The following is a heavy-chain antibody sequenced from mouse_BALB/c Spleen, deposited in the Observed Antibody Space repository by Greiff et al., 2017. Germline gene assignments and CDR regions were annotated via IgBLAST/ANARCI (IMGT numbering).Heavy chain of an antibody. D-gene: IGHD1-1*01. V-gene: IGHV5-12-2*01. J-gene: IGHJ3*01. CDR3: AKRREIIPFAY. CDR2: ISNGGGST. Sequence: DVKLVESGGGLVQPGGSLKLSCAASGFTFSSYTMSWVRQTPEKRLEWVAYISNGGGSTYYPDTVKGRFTISRDNAKNTLYLQMSSLKSEDTAMYYCAKRREIIPFAYWGKGTLVTVSA. CDR1: GFTFSSYT.